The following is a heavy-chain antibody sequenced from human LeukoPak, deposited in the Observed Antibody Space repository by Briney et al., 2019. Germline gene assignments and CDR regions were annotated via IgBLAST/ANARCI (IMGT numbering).Heavy chain of an antibody. CDR3: ARGGTAMVNDAFDI. CDR2: ISYNGNNK. CDR1: GFTSSSFA. Sequence: GGSLRLSCAASGFTSSSFAIHWVRQAPGKGLEWIAIISYNGNNKNYAESVKGRFTISRDNSKNTLSLQMSSLRAEDTAVYYCARGGTAMVNDAFDIWGQGTMVIVSS. J-gene: IGHJ3*02. D-gene: IGHD5-18*01. V-gene: IGHV3-30-3*01.